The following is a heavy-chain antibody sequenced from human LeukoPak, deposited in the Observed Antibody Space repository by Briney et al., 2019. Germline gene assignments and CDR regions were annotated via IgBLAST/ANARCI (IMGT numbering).Heavy chain of an antibody. V-gene: IGHV4-39*01. J-gene: IGHJ4*02. CDR2: IFYSGST. CDR1: GGSISSSSYY. CDR3: ARPDSSAYSWPPPFDS. Sequence: KSSETLSLTCTVSGGSISSSSYYWGWIRQPPGKGLEWIGSIFYSGSTYCNPSLKSRVTISVDTSMKQFSLKLSSVTAADTAVYYCARPDSSAYSWPPPFDSWGQGILVTVSS. D-gene: IGHD3-22*01.